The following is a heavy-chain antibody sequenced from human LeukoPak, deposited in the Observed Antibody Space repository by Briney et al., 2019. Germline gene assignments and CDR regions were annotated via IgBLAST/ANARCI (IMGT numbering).Heavy chain of an antibody. CDR1: GGSISSSSYY. V-gene: IGHV4-39*01. J-gene: IGHJ4*02. Sequence: SETLSLTCTVSGGSISSSSYYWGWIRQPPGKGLEWIGSIYYSGSTFYNPSLKSRVAMSVDTSKNHFSLSLSSVTAADTAVYYCARHPGMDYWGQGTLVTVSS. CDR3: ARHPGMDY. CDR2: IYYSGST.